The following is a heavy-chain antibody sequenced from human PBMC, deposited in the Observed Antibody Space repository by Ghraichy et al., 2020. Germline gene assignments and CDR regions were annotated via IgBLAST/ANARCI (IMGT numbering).Heavy chain of an antibody. V-gene: IGHV4-31*03. CDR3: ARGYCTGGICQVFDY. D-gene: IGHD2-8*02. J-gene: IGHJ4*02. CDR2: IYYSGNS. Sequence: SETLSLTCTVSGGSISSDNYYWNWIRQHPGKDLEWIGYIYYSGNSHYNPSLKSRVTMSLDTSKNQFSLELSPVTAADTAVYYCARGYCTGGICQVFDYWGQGTLVTVSS. CDR1: GGSISSDNYY.